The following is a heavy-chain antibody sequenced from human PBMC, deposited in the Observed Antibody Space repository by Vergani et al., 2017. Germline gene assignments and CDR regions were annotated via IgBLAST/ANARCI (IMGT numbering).Heavy chain of an antibody. CDR2: IYYSGFT. CDR1: GGSISSDNYY. CDR3: ARYSGGDSEYIQH. D-gene: IGHD1-26*01. V-gene: IGHV4-30-4*01. J-gene: IGHJ1*01. Sequence: QVQLQESGPGLVKPSQTLSLTCTVSGGSISSDNYYWSWIRQPPGKGLEWIGYIYYSGFTYYNPSLKSRVSISVDTSKNQFSLKLSSVTAADTAVYYCARYSGGDSEYIQHWGQGTLVTVSS.